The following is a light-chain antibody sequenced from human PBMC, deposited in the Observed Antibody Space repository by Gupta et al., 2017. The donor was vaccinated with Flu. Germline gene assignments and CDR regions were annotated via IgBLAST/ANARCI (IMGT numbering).Light chain of an antibody. CDR1: SSNIGAGYD. V-gene: IGLV1-40*01. CDR3: QSYDSMNDYV. Sequence: QSVLTQPPSVSGPPGQSVTISCTGSSSNIGAGYDVHWYRQFPGTAPKLLIYETHNRPSGVPDRFSGSKSDTSASLAITGLQAEDEADYYCQSYDSMNDYVFGTGTKVTVL. CDR2: ETH. J-gene: IGLJ1*01.